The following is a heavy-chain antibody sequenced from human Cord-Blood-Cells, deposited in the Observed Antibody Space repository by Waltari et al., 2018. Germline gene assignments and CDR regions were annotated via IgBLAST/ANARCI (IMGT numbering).Heavy chain of an antibody. J-gene: IGHJ2*01. CDR2: IYSGGST. Sequence: EVQLVESGGGLVQPGGSLRLSCAASGFTVSSNSMSWVRQAPGKGLEWVSVIYSGGSTYYADSVTGRFTISRDNSKNTLYLQMNSLRAEDTAVYYCARDEHNWNYAHWYFDLWGRGTLVTVSS. CDR1: GFTVSSNS. D-gene: IGHD1-7*01. V-gene: IGHV3-66*01. CDR3: ARDEHNWNYAHWYFDL.